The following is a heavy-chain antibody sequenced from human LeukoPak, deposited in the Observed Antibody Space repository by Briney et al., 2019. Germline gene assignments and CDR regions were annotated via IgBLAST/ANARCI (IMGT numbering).Heavy chain of an antibody. J-gene: IGHJ6*02. CDR1: GGSISSYY. Sequence: PSETLSLTCTVSGGSISSYYWSWIRQPAGKGLEWIGRIYTSGSTNYNPSLKSRVTMSVDTSKNQFSLKLSSVTAADTAVYYCAREPAYCGGDCYSNPYYYYYGMDVWGQGTTVTVSS. CDR3: AREPAYCGGDCYSNPYYYYYGMDV. V-gene: IGHV4-4*07. CDR2: IYTSGST. D-gene: IGHD2-21*02.